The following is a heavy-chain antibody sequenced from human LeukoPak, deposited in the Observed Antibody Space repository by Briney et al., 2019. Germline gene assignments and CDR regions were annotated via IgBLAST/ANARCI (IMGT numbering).Heavy chain of an antibody. CDR2: VYYSGST. CDR1: GGSISSYY. D-gene: IGHD3-22*01. J-gene: IGHJ3*02. V-gene: IGHV4-59*01. Sequence: PSETLSLTCTVSGGSISSYYWSWIRQPPGKELEWIGYVYYSGSTKYNPSLTSRVTISVDTSKNQFSLKLSSVTAADTAVYYCARGRGPYYDSSGYYRDAFDIWGQGTMVTVSS. CDR3: ARGRGPYYDSSGYYRDAFDI.